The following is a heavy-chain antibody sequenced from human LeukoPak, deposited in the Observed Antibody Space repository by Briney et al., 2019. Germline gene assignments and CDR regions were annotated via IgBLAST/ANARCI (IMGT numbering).Heavy chain of an antibody. CDR3: AKDHPLGITGLVHWYFDL. V-gene: IGHV3-23*01. CDR1: GFTFSSYA. Sequence: PGGSLRLSCAASGFTFSSYAMSWVRQAPGRGLEWVSAISGSGGSTYYADSVKGRFTISRDNSKNTLYLQMNSLRAEDTAVYYCAKDHPLGITGLVHWYFDLWGRGTLVTVSS. D-gene: IGHD1-20*01. J-gene: IGHJ2*01. CDR2: ISGSGGST.